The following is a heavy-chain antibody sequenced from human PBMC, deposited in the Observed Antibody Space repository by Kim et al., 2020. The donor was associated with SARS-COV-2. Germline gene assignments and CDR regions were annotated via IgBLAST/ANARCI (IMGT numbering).Heavy chain of an antibody. V-gene: IGHV3-23*01. D-gene: IGHD1-26*01. CDR3: AKRSPVGTYFFDY. J-gene: IGHJ4*02. Sequence: SEPVKSRFTTSRDNTRNTLYLQMNSLRAEDTAVYFCAKRSPVGTYFFDYWGQGTLVTVSS.